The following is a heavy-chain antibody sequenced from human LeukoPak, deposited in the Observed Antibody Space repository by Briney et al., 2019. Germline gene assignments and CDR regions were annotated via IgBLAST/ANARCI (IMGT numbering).Heavy chain of an antibody. V-gene: IGHV3-23*01. CDR3: AKDGDVRSGYSYVDY. J-gene: IGHJ4*02. Sequence: GGTLRLSCAASGFTFSSYGMSWVRQAPGKGLEWVSSISGSGGSTYYADSVKGRFTISRDNSKNTLYLQMNSLRAEDTAVYYCAKDGDVRSGYSYVDYGGQGTLVTVSS. CDR2: ISGSGGST. CDR1: GFTFSSYG. D-gene: IGHD5-18*01.